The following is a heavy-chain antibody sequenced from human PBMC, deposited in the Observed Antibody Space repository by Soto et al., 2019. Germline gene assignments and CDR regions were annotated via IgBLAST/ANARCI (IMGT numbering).Heavy chain of an antibody. CDR1: GGSISSSNW. J-gene: IGHJ6*02. CDR3: ARALRYCSGGSCYFFPYYYCGMDV. D-gene: IGHD2-15*01. CDR2: IYHSGST. V-gene: IGHV4-4*02. Sequence: SETLSLTCAVSGGSISSSNWCSCVRQPPGKGLEWIGEIYHSGSTNYNPSLKSRVTISVDKSKNQFSLKLSSVTAADTAVYYCARALRYCSGGSCYFFPYYYCGMDVWGQGTTVTVSS.